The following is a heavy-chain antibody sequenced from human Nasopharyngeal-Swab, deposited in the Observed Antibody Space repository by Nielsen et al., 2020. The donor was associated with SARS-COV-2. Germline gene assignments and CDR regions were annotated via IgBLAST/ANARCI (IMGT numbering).Heavy chain of an antibody. D-gene: IGHD2-21*02. J-gene: IGHJ4*02. CDR2: IYYSGST. V-gene: IGHV4-59*01. Sequence: WIRQPPGKGLEWIGYIYYSGSTNYNPSLKSRVTISVDTSKNQFSLKLSSVTAADTAVYYCARSACCGGDCYGRRIFDYWGQGTLVTVSS. CDR3: ARSACCGGDCYGRRIFDY.